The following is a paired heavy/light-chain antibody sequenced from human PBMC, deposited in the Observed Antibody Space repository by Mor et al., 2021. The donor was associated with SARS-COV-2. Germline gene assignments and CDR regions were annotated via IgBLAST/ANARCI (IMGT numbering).Heavy chain of an antibody. D-gene: IGHD4-17*01. V-gene: IGHV1-3*04. CDR2: INTGNGNT. Sequence: QVQLVQSGAEVKKPGASVKVSCKASGYTFITYAMHWVRQAPGQRLEWMGWINTGNGNTKYSQKFQGRVTITRDTSASTAYMEMSSLTSEDTAVYYCARDYGDERRWEYFRNWGQGTLVTVSS. CDR1: GYTFITYA. CDR3: ARDYGDERRWEYFRN. J-gene: IGHJ1*01.
Light chain of an antibody. V-gene: IGKV3-20*01. CDR2: GAS. J-gene: IGKJ2*03. CDR1: QSASISY. CDR3: QQYGALGYS. Sequence: EIVLTQSPGTLSLSLGERATLSCRASQSASISYLAWYQQKPGQAPRLLIYGASNRATGIPDRFSGSGSGTDFTLTISRLEPEDFAVYYCQQYGALGYSFGQGTKLEIK.